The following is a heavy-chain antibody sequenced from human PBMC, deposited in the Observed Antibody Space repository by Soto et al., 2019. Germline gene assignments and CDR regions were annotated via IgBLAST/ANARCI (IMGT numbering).Heavy chain of an antibody. Sequence: GASVKVSCKASGYTFTSYGISWVRQAPGQGLEWMGWISAYNGNTNYTQKLQGRVTMTTDISTSTAYMELRSLRSEDTALYYCARERFYGPGRYNYFDYWGQGTLVTVSS. V-gene: IGHV1-18*01. D-gene: IGHD3-10*01. CDR2: ISAYNGNT. J-gene: IGHJ4*02. CDR3: ARERFYGPGRYNYFDY. CDR1: GYTFTSYG.